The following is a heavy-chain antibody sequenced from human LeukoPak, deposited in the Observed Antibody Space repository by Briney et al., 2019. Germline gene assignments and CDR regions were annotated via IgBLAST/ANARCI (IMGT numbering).Heavy chain of an antibody. Sequence: ASVKVSCKASAYTFTSYGISWVRQAPGQGLEWMGWISAYNGNTNYAQKLQGRVTMTTDTSTSTAYMELRSLRSDDTAVYYCARDGGSWYYGLGSAPLDWGQGTLVTVSS. D-gene: IGHD3-10*01. V-gene: IGHV1-18*04. CDR1: AYTFTSYG. CDR2: ISAYNGNT. J-gene: IGHJ4*02. CDR3: ARDGGSWYYGLGSAPLD.